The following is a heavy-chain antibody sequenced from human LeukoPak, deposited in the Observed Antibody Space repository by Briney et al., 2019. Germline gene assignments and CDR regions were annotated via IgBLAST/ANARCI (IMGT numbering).Heavy chain of an antibody. CDR1: GFTFSSYG. J-gene: IGHJ3*02. D-gene: IGHD6-13*01. CDR3: AGDPQHSIAAAGTGPFDI. CDR2: IWYDGSNK. V-gene: IGHV3-33*01. Sequence: GRSLRLSCAASGFTFSSYGMHWVRQAPGKGLEWVAVIWYDGSNKYYADSVKSRFTISRDNSKNTLYLQMNSLRAEDTAVYYCAGDPQHSIAAAGTGPFDIWGQGTMVTVPS.